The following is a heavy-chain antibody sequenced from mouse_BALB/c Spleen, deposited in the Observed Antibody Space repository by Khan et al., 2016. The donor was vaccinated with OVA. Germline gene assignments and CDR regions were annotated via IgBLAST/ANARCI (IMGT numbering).Heavy chain of an antibody. CDR3: ARWISYFFDY. Sequence: QVRLQQSGGELVKPGASVNITCKATGYTFSSFWIEWVKQRPGHGLEWIGEILPGNGRTNYNEKFKGKATFSTDISSKTAYMQLSSLTSEDSAVYYYARWISYFFDYWGQGTALTVSS. CDR1: GYTFSSFW. V-gene: IGHV1-9*01. J-gene: IGHJ2*01. CDR2: ILPGNGRT.